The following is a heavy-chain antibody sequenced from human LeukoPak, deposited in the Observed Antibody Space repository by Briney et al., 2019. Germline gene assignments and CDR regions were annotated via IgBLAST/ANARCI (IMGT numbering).Heavy chain of an antibody. CDR3: TRDGSYYYYYYMDV. V-gene: IGHV3-49*04. Sequence: GGSLRLSCTGSGFTFGDYSMTWVRQAPGKGLEWGGFIRSKASGETTEYAASVKGRFTISRDDSKNVDYLQMSSLKTEDTAVYYCTRDGSYYYYYYMDVWGTGTTVTVSS. CDR2: IRSKASGETT. J-gene: IGHJ6*03. D-gene: IGHD1-26*01. CDR1: GFTFGDYS.